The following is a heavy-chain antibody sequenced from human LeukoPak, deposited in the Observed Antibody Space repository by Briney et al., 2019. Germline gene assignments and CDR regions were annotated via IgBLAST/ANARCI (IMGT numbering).Heavy chain of an antibody. D-gene: IGHD5-18*01. Sequence: GGSLRLSCAASGFTFSSYAMHWVRQAPGKGLVWVAVISYDGSNNYYADSVKSRFTISRDNSEDTLYLHMNSLRAEDTVLYYFARDLHGYSYGYFDYWGRGTLVTVSS. J-gene: IGHJ4*02. CDR2: ISYDGSNN. CDR1: GFTFSSYA. V-gene: IGHV3-30-3*01. CDR3: ARDLHGYSYGYFDY.